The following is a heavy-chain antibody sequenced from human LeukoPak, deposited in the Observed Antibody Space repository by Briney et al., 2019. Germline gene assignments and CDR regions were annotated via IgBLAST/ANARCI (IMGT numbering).Heavy chain of an antibody. Sequence: PGGSLRLSCGASGFTFSNYGMHWVRQAPGKGLEWVAFIRYDGSNKYYADSVKGRFTISRDNSKNTLYLQMNSLRAEDTAVYYCAKDLDSSGPSGYWGQGTLVTVSS. J-gene: IGHJ4*02. CDR2: IRYDGSNK. CDR3: AKDLDSSGPSGY. V-gene: IGHV3-30*02. CDR1: GFTFSNYG. D-gene: IGHD6-19*01.